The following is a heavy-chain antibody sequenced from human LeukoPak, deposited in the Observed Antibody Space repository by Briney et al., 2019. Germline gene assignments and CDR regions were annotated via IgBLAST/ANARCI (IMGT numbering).Heavy chain of an antibody. V-gene: IGHV3-23*01. CDR1: GFTFSSFA. CDR3: TKGSTSYVNWYFDV. Sequence: GGSLRLSCAASGFTFSSFAMSWVRQAPGKGLEWVSGISGTGGTTFNADSVKGRFDISRDNSKNTMYFQMNSLRAEDTAVYFCTKGSTSYVNWYFDVWGRGTLVTVSS. CDR2: ISGTGGTT. J-gene: IGHJ2*01. D-gene: IGHD2-2*01.